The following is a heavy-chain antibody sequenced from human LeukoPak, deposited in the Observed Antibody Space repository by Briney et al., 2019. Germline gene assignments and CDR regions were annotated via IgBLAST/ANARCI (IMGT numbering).Heavy chain of an antibody. CDR1: GFTFSSYW. J-gene: IGHJ4*02. V-gene: IGHV3-74*01. D-gene: IGHD6-19*01. CDR3: ARDGSSGWYGGRYFDY. CDR2: INSDGSST. Sequence: GGSLRLSCAASGFTFSSYWMHWVRQAPGKGLVWVSRINSDGSSTSYADSVKGRFTTSRDNAKNTLYLQMNSLRAEDTAVYYCARDGSSGWYGGRYFDYWGQGTLVTVSS.